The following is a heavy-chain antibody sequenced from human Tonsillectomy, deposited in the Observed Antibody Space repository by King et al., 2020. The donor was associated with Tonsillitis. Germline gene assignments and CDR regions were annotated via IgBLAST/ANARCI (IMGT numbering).Heavy chain of an antibody. CDR1: GGTFSSYV. Sequence: VQLVESGAEVKKPGSSVKFSCKASGGTFSSYVISWVRQAPGQGLEWMGGIIPIFGTTDYAQKFQGRVTITADESTSTAYMELSSLRSEDTAVYYCARVIGYRSGWDLGWFDPWGQGTLVTVAA. CDR2: IIPIFGTT. D-gene: IGHD6-19*01. J-gene: IGHJ5*02. CDR3: ARVIGYRSGWDLGWFDP. V-gene: IGHV1-69*01.